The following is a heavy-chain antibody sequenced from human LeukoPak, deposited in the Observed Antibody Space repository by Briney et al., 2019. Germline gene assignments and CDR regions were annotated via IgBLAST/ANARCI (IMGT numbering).Heavy chain of an antibody. D-gene: IGHD3-9*01. CDR3: ARLDYEILTGYPY. CDR1: GFTVSGNY. CDR2: IYSGGST. V-gene: IGHV3-53*01. J-gene: IGHJ4*02. Sequence: GGSLRLSCAASGFTVSGNYMSWVRQAPGKGLEWVSVIYSGGSTYYADSVKGRFTISRDNSKNTLFLQMNSLRAEDTAVYYCARLDYEILTGYPYWGQGTLVTVSS.